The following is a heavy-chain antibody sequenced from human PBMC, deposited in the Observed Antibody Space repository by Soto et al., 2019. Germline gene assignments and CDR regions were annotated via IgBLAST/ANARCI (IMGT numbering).Heavy chain of an antibody. D-gene: IGHD3-3*01. CDR3: ARSFYDFWSGYQIYYYYYMDV. CDR1: GFTFSGDG. CDR2: IWVDGINK. V-gene: IGHV3-33*01. J-gene: IGHJ6*03. Sequence: SLRLSCAASGFTFSGDGMHWVRQAPGKGLEWVAVIWVDGINKFYADSVRGRFTISRDNSKNTLYLQMNSLRAEDTAVYYCARSFYDFWSGYQIYYYYYMDVWGKGTTVTVSS.